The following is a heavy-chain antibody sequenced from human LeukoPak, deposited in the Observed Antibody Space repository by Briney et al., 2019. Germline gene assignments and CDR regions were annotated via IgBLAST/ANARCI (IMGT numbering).Heavy chain of an antibody. CDR3: AIVRSGSSAGNYGMDV. V-gene: IGHV3-66*03. D-gene: IGHD1-26*01. CDR1: GFTVSSNY. J-gene: IGHJ6*02. CDR2: IYSCGST. Sequence: PGGSLRLSCAASGFTVSSNYMSWVRQAPGKGLEWVSVIYSCGSTYYADSVKGRFTISRDNSKNTLYLQMNSLRAEDTAVYYCAIVRSGSSAGNYGMDVWGQGTTVTVSS.